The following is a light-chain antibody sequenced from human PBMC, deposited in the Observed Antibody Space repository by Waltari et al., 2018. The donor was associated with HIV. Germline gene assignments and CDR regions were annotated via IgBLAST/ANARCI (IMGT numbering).Light chain of an antibody. CDR1: QSVSSN. CDR3: QQYNSWPYT. CDR2: DAS. V-gene: IGKV3-15*01. J-gene: IGKJ2*01. Sequence: EIVMTQSPATLSVSPRERATLSCRARQSVSSNLAWYQQKPGQAPRLLIYDASTRATVIPARFSGGWSGTEFTLTISSLQSEDFAVYYCQQYNSWPYTFGQGTKLEIK.